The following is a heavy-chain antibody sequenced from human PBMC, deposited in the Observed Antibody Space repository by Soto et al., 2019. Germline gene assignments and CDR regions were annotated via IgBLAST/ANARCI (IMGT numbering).Heavy chain of an antibody. D-gene: IGHD3-9*01. V-gene: IGHV3-23*01. CDR1: GFTFSSYA. Sequence: EVQLLESGGGLVQPGGSLRLSCAASGFTFSSYAMSWVRQAPGKGLEWVSAISGSGGSTYYADSVKGRFTISRDNSKNTLYLQKNSLRAEDTAVYYCAKGSDDILTGYLYYYYYYMDVWGKGTTVTVSS. CDR2: ISGSGGST. CDR3: AKGSDDILTGYLYYYYYYMDV. J-gene: IGHJ6*03.